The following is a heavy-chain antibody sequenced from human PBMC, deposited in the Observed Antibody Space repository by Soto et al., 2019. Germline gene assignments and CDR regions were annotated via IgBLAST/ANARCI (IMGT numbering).Heavy chain of an antibody. CDR1: GGSISSYY. D-gene: IGHD6-13*01. J-gene: IGHJ4*02. Sequence: SETLSLTCTVSGGSISSYYWSWIRQPPGKGLEWIGYIYYSGSTNYNPSLKSRVTMSVDISKSQFSLRLTSVTAADTAVYYCARYNAASGTYYFDYWGQGALVTVSS. CDR3: ARYNAASGTYYFDY. V-gene: IGHV4-59*12. CDR2: IYYSGST.